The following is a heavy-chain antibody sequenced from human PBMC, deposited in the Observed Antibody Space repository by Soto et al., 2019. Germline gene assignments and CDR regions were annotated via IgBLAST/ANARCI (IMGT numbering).Heavy chain of an antibody. CDR3: ARDLTGSGYYPYYFDY. Sequence: GSLRLSCAASGFTFSSYAMSWVRQAPGKGLEWVSSISSSSSNIYYADSVKGRFTISRDNAKNSLYLQMNSLRAEDTAVYYCARDLTGSGYYPYYFDYWGQGALVTVSS. D-gene: IGHD3-3*01. J-gene: IGHJ4*02. CDR1: GFTFSSYA. V-gene: IGHV3-21*01. CDR2: ISSSSSNI.